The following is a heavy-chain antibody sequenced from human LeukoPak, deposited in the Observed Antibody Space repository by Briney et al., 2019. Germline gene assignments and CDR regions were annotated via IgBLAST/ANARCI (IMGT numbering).Heavy chain of an antibody. D-gene: IGHD6-13*01. CDR2: ISYDGSNK. V-gene: IGHV3-30*04. Sequence: HPGRSLRLSCAASGFTSSSYAMHWVRQAPGKGLEWVAVISYDGSNKYYADSVKGRFTISRDSSKNTLYLQMNSLRAEDTAVYYCAREIIAAAGTWVFSNWFDPWGQGTLVTVSS. CDR1: GFTSSSYA. J-gene: IGHJ5*02. CDR3: AREIIAAAGTWVFSNWFDP.